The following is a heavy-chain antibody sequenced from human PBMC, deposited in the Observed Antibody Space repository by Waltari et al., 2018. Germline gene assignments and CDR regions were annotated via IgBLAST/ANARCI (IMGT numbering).Heavy chain of an antibody. CDR1: GDTFRNYG. Sequence: QVQLVQSGAEVKKPGSSVRVSCKASGDTFRNYGVSWVRQAPGQGLEWMGRIIPMFGTTNHAQKFQGRVTITADKSTSTAYMELSSLRFEDTATYYCARDMNIRDGFDIWGQGTMVTISS. V-gene: IGHV1-69*13. CDR2: IIPMFGTT. CDR3: ARDMNIRDGFDI. J-gene: IGHJ3*02.